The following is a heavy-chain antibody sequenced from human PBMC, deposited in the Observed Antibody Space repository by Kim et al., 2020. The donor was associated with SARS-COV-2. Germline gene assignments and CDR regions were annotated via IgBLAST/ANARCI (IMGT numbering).Heavy chain of an antibody. CDR2: IYGDDSA. CDR3: ATRSNGCSSWLFDL. V-gene: IGHV3-66*02. Sequence: GGSLRLSCAASGVTVRGNYMTWVRQAPGKGLEWVSVIYGDDSADYADSVKGRFSISRDNYENTVYLQMQSLTAEDTALYYCATRSNGCSSWLFDLWGRGTLVTVSS. J-gene: IGHJ2*01. D-gene: IGHD2-8*01. CDR1: GVTVRGNY.